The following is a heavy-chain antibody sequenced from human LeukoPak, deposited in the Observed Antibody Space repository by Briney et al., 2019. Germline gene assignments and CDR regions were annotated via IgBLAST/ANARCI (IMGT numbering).Heavy chain of an antibody. CDR1: GGTFSSYA. CDR3: AREVSCSWFKFDY. V-gene: IGHV1-69*04. J-gene: IGHJ4*02. Sequence: SVKVSCKASGGTFSSYAISWVRQAPGQGLEWMGRIIPILGIANYAQKFQGRVTITADKSTSTAYMELSSLRSEDTAVYYCAREVSCSWFKFDYWGREPWSPSPQ. D-gene: IGHD6-13*01. CDR2: IIPILGIA.